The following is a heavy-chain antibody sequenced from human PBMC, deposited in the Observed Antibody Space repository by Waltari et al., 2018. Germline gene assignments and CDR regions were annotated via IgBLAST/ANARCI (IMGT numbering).Heavy chain of an antibody. CDR2: TIPINGQS. CDR1: GGTFKNYA. CDR3: RTLNSGDRDY. Sequence: QVHLVQSGTELKKPGSSVRVSCRDSGGTFKNYAVTWVRQPLGQGLEWMGSTIPINGQSNYAQTFQGSLPMPADDSTNTVNMILTGLRSEDPATYYCRTLNSGDRDYWGQAPWSPSPQ. V-gene: IGHV1-69*11. D-gene: IGHD7-27*01. J-gene: IGHJ4*01.